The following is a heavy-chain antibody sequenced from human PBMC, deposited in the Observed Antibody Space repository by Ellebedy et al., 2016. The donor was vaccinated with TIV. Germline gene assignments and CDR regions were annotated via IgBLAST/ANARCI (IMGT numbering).Heavy chain of an antibody. D-gene: IGHD3-9*01. CDR3: AKGAWGRLRYFDSTFDY. Sequence: GESLKIPCASSGFRFSNYAMSGVRQAPGKGLEWVSAITGSGGSTYYADSVKGRFTISRDNSKNTLYLQMNSLRVEDTAVYYCAKGAWGRLRYFDSTFDYWGQGTLVTVSS. V-gene: IGHV3-23*01. CDR1: GFRFSNYA. CDR2: ITGSGGST. J-gene: IGHJ4*02.